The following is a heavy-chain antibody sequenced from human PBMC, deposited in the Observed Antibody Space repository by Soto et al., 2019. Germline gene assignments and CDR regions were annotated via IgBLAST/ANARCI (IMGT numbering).Heavy chain of an antibody. J-gene: IGHJ6*02. CDR3: AGVVWFRGMDV. CDR1: GDSVSSGSAA. D-gene: IGHD3-16*01. CDR2: TYYRSKWIH. V-gene: IGHV6-1*01. Sequence: SQTLSLTCDISGDSVSSGSAALNLIMQSPSRGLEWLGRTYYRSKWIHEYTLSMESRITINPDTSKNQFSLHIYSVTPEDTAVYYCAGVVWFRGMDVWGQGTPVTVS.